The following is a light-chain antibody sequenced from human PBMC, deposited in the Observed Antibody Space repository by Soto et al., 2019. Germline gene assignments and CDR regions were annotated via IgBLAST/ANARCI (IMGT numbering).Light chain of an antibody. Sequence: QSVLTQPASVSGSPGQSITISCTGTSSDVGGYNYVSWYQQHPGKAPKLMIYDVSDRPSGVSNRFSASKSGNTASLTISGLQAEDEANYYCCSYTSSSTPWVVRTGTNETDL. V-gene: IGLV2-14*03. CDR1: SSDVGGYNY. CDR2: DVS. J-gene: IGLJ1*01. CDR3: CSYTSSSTPWV.